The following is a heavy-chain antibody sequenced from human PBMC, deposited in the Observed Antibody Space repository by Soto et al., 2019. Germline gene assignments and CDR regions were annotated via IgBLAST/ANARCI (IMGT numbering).Heavy chain of an antibody. CDR3: ARGGGVTATFDY. CDR2: IFFSGNT. J-gene: IGHJ4*02. CDR1: GGSILNGGHY. D-gene: IGHD5-18*01. V-gene: IGHV4-31*03. Sequence: VSLTCTVSGGSILNGGHYWTWIRQHPGKGLEWIGKIFFSGNTHYNPALKSRLTFSVDTSKNQFSLKLSSVTAADTAVYYCARGGGVTATFDYWGQGTLVTVSS.